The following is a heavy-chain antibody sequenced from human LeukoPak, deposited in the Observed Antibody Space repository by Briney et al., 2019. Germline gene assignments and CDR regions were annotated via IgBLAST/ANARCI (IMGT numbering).Heavy chain of an antibody. CDR2: ISSSSSYI. D-gene: IGHD3-22*01. J-gene: IGHJ3*02. CDR3: ARDTDDSSGYYPDAFDI. CDR1: GFTFSSYS. Sequence: PGGSLRLSCAASGFTFSSYSMNWVRQAPGKGLEWVSSISSSSSYIYYADSVKGRFTISRDNAKNSLYLQMNSLRAEDTAVYYCARDTDDSSGYYPDAFDIWGQGTMVTVSS. V-gene: IGHV3-21*01.